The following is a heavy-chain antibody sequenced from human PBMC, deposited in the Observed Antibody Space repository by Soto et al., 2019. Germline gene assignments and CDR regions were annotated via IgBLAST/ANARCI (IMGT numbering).Heavy chain of an antibody. J-gene: IGHJ6*02. CDR3: AKHDYSDPLYYYYGMDV. D-gene: IGHD4-17*01. CDR1: GFTFSSHA. Sequence: GGSLRLSCAASGFTFSSHAMSWVRQAPGKGLEWVSAISGSGGTTYYADSVKGRFTISRDNSKDTLYLQVNSLRADDTAVFYCAKHDYSDPLYYYYGMDVWGQGTTVTVSS. CDR2: ISGSGGTT. V-gene: IGHV3-23*01.